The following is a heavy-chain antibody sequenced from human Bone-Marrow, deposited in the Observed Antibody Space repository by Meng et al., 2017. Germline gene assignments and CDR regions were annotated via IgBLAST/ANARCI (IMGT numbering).Heavy chain of an antibody. D-gene: IGHD4-23*01. CDR2: ISGDST. CDR1: GFTVSSNE. Sequence: GGSLRLSCAASGFTVSSNEMSWVRQAPGKGLEWVSFISGDSTYYADSGKGRFTISRDNSKNTLYLQMNSLRAEDTAVYYCARDPLNYGGNSETFDYWGQGTLVTVSS. J-gene: IGHJ4*02. V-gene: IGHV3-38-3*01. CDR3: ARDPLNYGGNSETFDY.